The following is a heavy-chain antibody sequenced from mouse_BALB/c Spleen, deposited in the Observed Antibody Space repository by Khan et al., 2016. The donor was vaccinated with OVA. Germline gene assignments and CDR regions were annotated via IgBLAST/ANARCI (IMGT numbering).Heavy chain of an antibody. CDR2: INPSNDYT. J-gene: IGHJ3*01. CDR1: GYTFTSYT. V-gene: IGHV1-4*01. Sequence: QVQLQQSGAELARPGASVKMSCKASGYTFTSYTLHWIKKRPGQGLEWIGYINPSNDYTNYNQKFKDQTTLTTDKSSTTAYLQLSSLTSDDSAVYNCVRDGAYHRNDGWFAYWGQGTLVTVSA. CDR3: VRDGAYHRNDGWFAY. D-gene: IGHD2-14*01.